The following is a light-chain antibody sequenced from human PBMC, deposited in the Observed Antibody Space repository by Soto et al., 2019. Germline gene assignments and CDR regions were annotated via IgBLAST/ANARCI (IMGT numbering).Light chain of an antibody. V-gene: IGKV3-20*01. CDR2: GAS. J-gene: IGKJ2*01. CDR1: VTVASSH. Sequence: ELVLTQSRGALCLSPGGSATLSSRASVTVASSHIAWYRQKPGKAPWLRIYGASNRATGIPDRFSGSGSGTDFTLTISRLEAEDSAVYYCQHYGSSPPYTFGQGTKVDIK. CDR3: QHYGSSPPYT.